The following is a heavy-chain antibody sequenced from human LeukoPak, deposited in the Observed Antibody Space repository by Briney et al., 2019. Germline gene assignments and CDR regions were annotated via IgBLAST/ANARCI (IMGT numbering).Heavy chain of an antibody. CDR2: IYYSGST. Sequence: SQTLSLTXTVSGGSISSGDYYWSWIRQPPGQGLEWSGYIYYSGSTYYNPSLKSRVTISVDTSKNQFSLKLSSVTAADTAVYYCARDLADEYYFDYWGQGTLVTVSS. CDR3: ARDLADEYYFDY. CDR1: GGSISSGDYY. J-gene: IGHJ4*02. V-gene: IGHV4-30-4*08.